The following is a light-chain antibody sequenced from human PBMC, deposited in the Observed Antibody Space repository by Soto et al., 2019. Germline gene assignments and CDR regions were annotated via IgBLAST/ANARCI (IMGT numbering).Light chain of an antibody. CDR1: STDIGGYNY. J-gene: IGLJ2*01. V-gene: IGLV2-14*01. Sequence: QSALTQPASESGSPGQSITISCSGTSTDIGGYNYVSWYQQHPGKAPKLIIYEVSNRPSGVPDRFSGSKSGSTASLTISGLQAEDEADYYCSSYAGGNNLVFGGGTKLTVL. CDR3: SSYAGGNNLV. CDR2: EVS.